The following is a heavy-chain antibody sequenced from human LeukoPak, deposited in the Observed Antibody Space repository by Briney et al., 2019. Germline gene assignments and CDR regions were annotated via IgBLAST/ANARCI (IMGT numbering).Heavy chain of an antibody. Sequence: GGSLRLSCVASGITFSNYAVSWVRQAPGKGLEWVSAISNNGGYTYYADSVQGRFTISRDNSKSTLCLQMNSLRAEDTAVYYCARGPYSSGLATILYYFDYWGQGTLVTVSS. D-gene: IGHD6-19*01. CDR1: GITFSNYA. V-gene: IGHV3-23*01. CDR2: ISNNGGYT. CDR3: ARGPYSSGLATILYYFDY. J-gene: IGHJ4*02.